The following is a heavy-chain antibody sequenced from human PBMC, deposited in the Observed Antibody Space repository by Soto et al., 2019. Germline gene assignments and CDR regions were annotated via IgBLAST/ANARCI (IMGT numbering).Heavy chain of an antibody. Sequence: SETLSLTCTVSGDSTSSADYYWSWIRQTPGKGLEWIGHIFYSGTTYYNPSLKSRLTISVDTSKNHFSLRLTSVTAADTAVYYCARDLWVEPELYYYGMDVWGQGTTVTVSS. J-gene: IGHJ6*02. CDR1: GDSTSSADYY. CDR2: IFYSGTT. CDR3: ARDLWVEPELYYYGMDV. D-gene: IGHD1-1*01. V-gene: IGHV4-30-4*01.